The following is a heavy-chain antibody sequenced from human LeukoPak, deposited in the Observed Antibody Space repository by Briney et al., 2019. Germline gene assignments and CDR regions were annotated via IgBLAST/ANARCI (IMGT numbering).Heavy chain of an antibody. CDR2: ISGSGGST. Sequence: GGSLRLSCAASGFTFSSYAMSWVRQAPGKGLEWVSAISGSGGSTYYADSVKGRFTISRDNSKNTLYLQMNSLRAEYTAVYYCVFSMVRGVDDAFGIWGQGTMVTVSS. V-gene: IGHV3-23*01. CDR3: VFSMVRGVDDAFGI. D-gene: IGHD3-10*01. CDR1: GFTFSSYA. J-gene: IGHJ3*02.